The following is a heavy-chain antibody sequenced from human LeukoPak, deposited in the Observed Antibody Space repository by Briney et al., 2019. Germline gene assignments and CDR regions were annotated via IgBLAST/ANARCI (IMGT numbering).Heavy chain of an antibody. CDR3: ASAIVGATRNPRAFDI. D-gene: IGHD1-26*01. V-gene: IGHV3-21*01. Sequence: GGSLRLSCAASGFTFSSYSMNWVRQAPGKGLEWVSSISSSSSHIYYADSVKGRFTISRDNAKNSRYLQMNSLRAEDTAVYYCASAIVGATRNPRAFDIWGQGTMVTVSS. J-gene: IGHJ3*02. CDR2: ISSSSSHI. CDR1: GFTFSSYS.